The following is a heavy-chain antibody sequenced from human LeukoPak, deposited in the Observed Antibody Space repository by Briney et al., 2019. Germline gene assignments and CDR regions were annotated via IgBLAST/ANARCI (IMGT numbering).Heavy chain of an antibody. CDR2: IYYSGST. CDR3: ARSLFLATVTTEGPMDV. CDR1: GGSISSYY. V-gene: IGHV4-59*08. Sequence: KTSETLSLTCTVSGGSISSYYWSWIRQPPGKGLEWIGYIYYSGSTNYNPSLKSRVTISVDTSKNQFSLKLSSVTAADTAVYYCARSLFLATVTTEGPMDVWGKGTTVTVSS. D-gene: IGHD4-17*01. J-gene: IGHJ6*03.